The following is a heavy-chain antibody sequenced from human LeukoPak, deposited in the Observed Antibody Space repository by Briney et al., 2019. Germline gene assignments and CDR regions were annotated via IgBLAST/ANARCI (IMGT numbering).Heavy chain of an antibody. V-gene: IGHV4-34*01. CDR1: GGSFSGYY. CDR2: INHSGGT. J-gene: IGHJ3*01. CDR3: ARRYGDYGQGQFNF. D-gene: IGHD4-17*01. Sequence: SETLSLTCAVYGGSFSGYYWSWIRQPPGKGLEWIGEINHSGGTNYNPSLKSRVTISVDTSKNQFSLKLSSVTAADTAVYYCARRYGDYGQGQFNFWGQGTMVTVSS.